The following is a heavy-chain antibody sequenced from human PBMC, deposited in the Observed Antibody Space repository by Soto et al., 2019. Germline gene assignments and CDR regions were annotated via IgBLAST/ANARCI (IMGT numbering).Heavy chain of an antibody. CDR2: INAGNGNT. V-gene: IGHV1-3*01. CDR3: ARGGRYSTNWFDP. Sequence: QVQLVQSGAEVKKPGASVKVSCKASGYTFTSYAMHWVRQAPGPGLEWMGGINAGNGNTKYSQKFQGRVTITRDTSASKAYRELSSLRSEDTAVYYCARGGRYSTNWFDPWGQGTQGTVSS. D-gene: IGHD3-9*01. J-gene: IGHJ5*02. CDR1: GYTFTSYA.